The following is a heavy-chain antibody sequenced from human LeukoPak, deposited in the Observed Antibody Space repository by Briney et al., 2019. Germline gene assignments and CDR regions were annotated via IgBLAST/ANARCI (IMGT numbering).Heavy chain of an antibody. D-gene: IGHD3-3*01. CDR1: GDSLYSNSAA. CDR3: ARGSGGFDY. V-gene: IGHV6-1*01. CDR2: TYSRSDSYN. J-gene: IGHJ4*02. Sequence: SQTLSLTCAISGDSLYSNSAAWKWIRQSPSRGLGWLGRTYSRSDSYNAYALSVKSRMTNNPHTSKNHFSLHLNSVPPEQTAVYYCARGSGGFDYWGQGTLVTVSS.